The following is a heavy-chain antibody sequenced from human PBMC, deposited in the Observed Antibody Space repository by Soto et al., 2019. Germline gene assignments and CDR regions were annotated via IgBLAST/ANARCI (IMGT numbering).Heavy chain of an antibody. CDR2: ISGSGGST. D-gene: IGHD3-10*01. CDR3: ANCHNLVRGEVGMDV. Sequence: GGSLRLSCAASGFTFSSYAMSWVRQAPGKGLEWVSAISGSGGSTYYADSVKGRFTISRDNSKNTLYLQMNSLRAEDTAVYYCANCHNLVRGEVGMDVWGQGTTVTVSS. CDR1: GFTFSSYA. J-gene: IGHJ6*02. V-gene: IGHV3-23*01.